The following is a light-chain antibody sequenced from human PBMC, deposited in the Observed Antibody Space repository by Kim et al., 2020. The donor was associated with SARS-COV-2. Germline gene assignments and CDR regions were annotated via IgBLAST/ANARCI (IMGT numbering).Light chain of an antibody. CDR3: QQYGSSPLT. CDR2: GAS. CDR1: QSVSSDY. J-gene: IGKJ4*01. Sequence: SPGERATLSCRASQSVSSDYLAWYQQKPGHAPRLLIYGASSRATGIPDRFSGSGSGTDFTLTISRLEPEDFAVYYCQQYGSSPLTFGGGTKVDIK. V-gene: IGKV3-20*01.